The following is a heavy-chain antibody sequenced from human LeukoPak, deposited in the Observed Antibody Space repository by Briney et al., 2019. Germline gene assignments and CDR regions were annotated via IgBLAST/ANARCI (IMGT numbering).Heavy chain of an antibody. Sequence: SETLSLTCGVSGDSISSDGHSWSWIRQPPGKGLEWVGYIYHSGAAYHNPSLKSRLALSVDTSNNQFSLRLRSVTAADTAVYYCVRGVGGEYFYFDRWGQGSLVTVSA. CDR2: IYHSGAA. CDR1: GDSISSDGHS. CDR3: VRGVGGEYFYFDR. J-gene: IGHJ4*02. D-gene: IGHD1-26*01. V-gene: IGHV4-30-4*07.